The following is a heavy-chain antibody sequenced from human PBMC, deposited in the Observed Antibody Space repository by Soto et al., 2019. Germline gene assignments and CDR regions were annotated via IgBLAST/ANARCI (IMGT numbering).Heavy chain of an antibody. CDR2: INWNGVNK. D-gene: IGHD3-16*01. CDR1: GFMFEDFA. V-gene: IGHV3-9*01. J-gene: IGHJ1*01. CDR3: AKDLDRLGELWGYFQS. Sequence: EVQLVESGGGLEQPGRSLRLSCTVSGFMFEDFAMHWVRQAPGQGLEWVSGINWNGVNKGYAESVLGRFTISRDNAKKSLYLDMNYLRPEDTALYFCAKDLDRLGELWGYFQSWGQGTMVTVSS.